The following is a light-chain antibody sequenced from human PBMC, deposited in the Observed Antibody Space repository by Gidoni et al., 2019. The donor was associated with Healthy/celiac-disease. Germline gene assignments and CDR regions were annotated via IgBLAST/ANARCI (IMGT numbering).Light chain of an antibody. CDR1: QSVLYSSNNQHY. CDR3: QQYYSTPVT. Sequence: DIVMTQSPDPMAVSLGERATINCKSSQSVLYSSNNQHYLAWYQQKPGQPPKLLIYWASTRESGVPDRFSGSGSGTDFTLTISSLQAEDVAVYYCQQYYSTPVTFGPGTKVDIK. J-gene: IGKJ3*01. CDR2: WAS. V-gene: IGKV4-1*01.